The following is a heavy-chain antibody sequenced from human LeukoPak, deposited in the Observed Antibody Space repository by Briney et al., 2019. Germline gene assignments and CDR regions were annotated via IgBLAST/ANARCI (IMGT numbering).Heavy chain of an antibody. CDR1: GFTFTNAW. J-gene: IGHJ3*02. Sequence: GGSLRLSCAASGFTFTNAWMSWVRQVPGKGLEWVGRIQSKSDGGTTEYAAPVKGRFTISRDDSENTLYLQMNSLKIEDTGVYYCTTPEPRDDSSGYSVNDAFDIWGQGTMVTVSS. V-gene: IGHV3-15*01. D-gene: IGHD3-22*01. CDR3: TTPEPRDDSSGYSVNDAFDI. CDR2: IQSKSDGGTT.